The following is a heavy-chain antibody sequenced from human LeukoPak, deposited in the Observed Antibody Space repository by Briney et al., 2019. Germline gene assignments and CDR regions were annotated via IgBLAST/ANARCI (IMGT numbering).Heavy chain of an antibody. CDR1: GYTFTSYY. D-gene: IGHD4-23*01. V-gene: IGHV1-46*01. Sequence: ASVKVSCKASGYTFTSYYMHWVRQAPGQGLEWMGVINPSGGGTGYAQEFQGRVTMTRDTSTSTLYLELSSLIPEDTAVYYCVRPYGGNSGGDYWGQGTLVTVS. J-gene: IGHJ4*02. CDR3: VRPYGGNSGGDY. CDR2: INPSGGGT.